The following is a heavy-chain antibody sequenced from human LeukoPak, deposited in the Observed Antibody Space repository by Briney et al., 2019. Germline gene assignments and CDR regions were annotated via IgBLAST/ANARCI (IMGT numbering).Heavy chain of an antibody. J-gene: IGHJ1*01. Sequence: ASVKVSCKASGYTFTSYGIIWVRQAPGQGLEWMGGIRTYDDNANYAERLQGRVTMTTDTSTSTAYMELRSLRSDDTAVYYCARDRRLRFLEWSSIGYSQHWGQGTLVTVSS. CDR1: GYTFTSYG. CDR3: ARDRRLRFLEWSSIGYSQH. CDR2: IRTYDDNA. V-gene: IGHV1-18*01. D-gene: IGHD3-3*01.